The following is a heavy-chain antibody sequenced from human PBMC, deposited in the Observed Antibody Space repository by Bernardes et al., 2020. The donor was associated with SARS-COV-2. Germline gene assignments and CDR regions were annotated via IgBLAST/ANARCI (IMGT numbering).Heavy chain of an antibody. V-gene: IGHV3-33*08. CDR3: ARESYGDYVSYFDY. CDR1: GFTFSSYG. J-gene: IGHJ4*02. Sequence: GGSLRLSCAASGFTFSSYGMHWVRQAPGKGLELVAVIWYDGSNKYYADSVKGRFTISRDNSKNTLYLQMNSLRAEDTAVYYCARESYGDYVSYFDYWGQGTLVTVSS. D-gene: IGHD4-17*01. CDR2: IWYDGSNK.